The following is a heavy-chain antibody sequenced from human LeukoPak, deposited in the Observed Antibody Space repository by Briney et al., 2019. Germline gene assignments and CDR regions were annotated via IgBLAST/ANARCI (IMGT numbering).Heavy chain of an antibody. CDR1: GFTFSSYG. CDR3: ARVRRITIFGVVPDHGSAFDI. J-gene: IGHJ3*02. CDR2: IWYDGSNK. V-gene: IGHV3-33*01. D-gene: IGHD3-3*01. Sequence: GRSLRLSCAASGFTFSSYGMHWVRQAPGKGLEWVAVIWYDGSNKYYADSVKGRFAIPRDNSKNTLYLQMNSLRAEDTAVYYCARVRRITIFGVVPDHGSAFDIWGQGTMVTVSS.